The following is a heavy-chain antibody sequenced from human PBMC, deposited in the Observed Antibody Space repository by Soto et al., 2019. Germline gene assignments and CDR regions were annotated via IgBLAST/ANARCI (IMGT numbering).Heavy chain of an antibody. CDR3: AKNYGDYAGPFDY. Sequence: QVQLVESGGGVVQPGRSLRLSCAASGFTFSSYGMHWVRQAPGKGLEWVAVISYDGSNKYYADSVKGRFTISRDNSKNTLYLQMNSLRAADTAVYYCAKNYGDYAGPFDYWGQGTLVTVSS. CDR1: GFTFSSYG. D-gene: IGHD4-17*01. J-gene: IGHJ4*02. CDR2: ISYDGSNK. V-gene: IGHV3-30*18.